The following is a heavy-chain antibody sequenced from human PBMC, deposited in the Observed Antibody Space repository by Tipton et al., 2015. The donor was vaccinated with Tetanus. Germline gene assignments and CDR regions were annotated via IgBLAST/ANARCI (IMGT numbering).Heavy chain of an antibody. Sequence: QLVQSGAEAKKPGESLKISCRGSGYSFSSYWIAWVRQVPGKGLEWMGIIYPGDSDTTYSPSFQGQVTMSGDNSIRTAYLQWNSLRASDTATYYCAKVSAPGTIATGNFDYWGQGTPVTVSS. CDR2: IYPGDSDT. V-gene: IGHV5-51*01. D-gene: IGHD1-1*01. J-gene: IGHJ4*02. CDR1: GYSFSSYW. CDR3: AKVSAPGTIATGNFDY.